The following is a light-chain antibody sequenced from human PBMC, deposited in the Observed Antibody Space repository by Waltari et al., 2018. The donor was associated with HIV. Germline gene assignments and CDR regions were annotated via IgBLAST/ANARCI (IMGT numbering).Light chain of an antibody. Sequence: DIEMTQSPDSLAVSLGESAAINCKSCQSVLWSSNNKNYLAWYQQKPGQPPRLLIYWASTRESGVPDRFSGSGSGTDFTLTISSLQAEDVAVYYCQQFYDMPLTFGGGTKVDI. CDR3: QQFYDMPLT. J-gene: IGKJ4*01. V-gene: IGKV4-1*01. CDR1: QSVLWSSNNKNY. CDR2: WAS.